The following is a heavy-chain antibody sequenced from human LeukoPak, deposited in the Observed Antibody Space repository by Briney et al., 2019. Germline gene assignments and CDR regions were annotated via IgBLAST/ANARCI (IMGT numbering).Heavy chain of an antibody. J-gene: IGHJ3*02. CDR2: ISSSSSYI. V-gene: IGHV3-21*01. Sequence: PGGSLRLSCAASGFTFSSYSMNWVRQAPGKGLEWVSSISSSSSYIYYADSVKGRFTISRDNAKNSLYLQMNSLRAEDTAVYYCARAPQIYKWELLSDAFDIWGQGTMVTVSS. CDR1: GFTFSSYS. CDR3: ARAPQIYKWELLSDAFDI. D-gene: IGHD1-26*01.